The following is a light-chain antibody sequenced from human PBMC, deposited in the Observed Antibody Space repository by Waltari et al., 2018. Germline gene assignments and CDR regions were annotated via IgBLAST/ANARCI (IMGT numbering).Light chain of an antibody. V-gene: IGLV1-40*01. J-gene: IGLJ3*02. Sequence: QSVLTQPPSVSGAPGQRVTISCTGSSSNIGAGYDVHWYQQLPGTAPKLLIYLNNTRPSRVPDRFSGSKSGTSASLAITGLQAEDEAEYYCQSYDSSLSASVFGGGTKLTVL. CDR2: LNN. CDR1: SSNIGAGYD. CDR3: QSYDSSLSASV.